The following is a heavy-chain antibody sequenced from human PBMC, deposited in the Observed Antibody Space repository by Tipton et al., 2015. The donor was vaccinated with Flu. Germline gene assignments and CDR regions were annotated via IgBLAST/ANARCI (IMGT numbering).Heavy chain of an antibody. Sequence: TLSLTCTVSGGSISSYYWSWIRQPPGRGLEWIGHIYYSGSTNYNPSLKSRVTISVDTSKNQFSLKLSSVTAADTAVYYCARVSGLGWFLDYWGQGTLVTVSS. CDR1: GGSISSYY. CDR3: ARVSGLGWFLDY. D-gene: IGHD2-21*01. V-gene: IGHV4-59*01. J-gene: IGHJ4*02. CDR2: IYYSGST.